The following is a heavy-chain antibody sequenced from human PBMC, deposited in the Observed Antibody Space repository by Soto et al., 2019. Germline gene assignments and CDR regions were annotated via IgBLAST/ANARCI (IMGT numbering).Heavy chain of an antibody. V-gene: IGHV4-31*02. CDR2: IYYTGST. Sequence: SETLSLTXTVSGGSIRSGGYYWTWIRQHPGKGLEWIGYIYYTGSTYYNPSLKSRVTMSVDTSKNQFSLKLYSVTAADTAVYYCAKDPSPQPTTVVTPGWFDPWGQGILVTVSS. CDR3: AKDPSPQPTTVVTPGWFDP. D-gene: IGHD4-17*01. J-gene: IGHJ5*02. CDR1: GGSIRSGGYY.